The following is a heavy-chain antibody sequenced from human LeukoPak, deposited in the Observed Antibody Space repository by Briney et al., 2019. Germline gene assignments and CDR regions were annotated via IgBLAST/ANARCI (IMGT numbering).Heavy chain of an antibody. CDR1: GFTFRSHD. V-gene: IGHV3-30-3*01. Sequence: PGGSLRLSCAASGFTFRSHDMHWVRQAPGKGLEWVATISYDGSNRYYADSVKGRLSISRDFSKNTVFLQMNGLKTEDTAVYFCVRGDDLVGALFDFWGQGTLVTVSS. CDR2: ISYDGSNR. D-gene: IGHD1-26*01. CDR3: VRGDDLVGALFDF. J-gene: IGHJ4*02.